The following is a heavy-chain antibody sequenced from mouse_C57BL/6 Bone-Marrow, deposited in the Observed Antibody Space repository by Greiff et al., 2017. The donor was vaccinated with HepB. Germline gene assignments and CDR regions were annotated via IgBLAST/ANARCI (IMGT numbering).Heavy chain of an antibody. D-gene: IGHD4-1*01. V-gene: IGHV5-4*01. Sequence: EVMLVESRGGLVKPGGSLKLSCAASGFTFSSYAMSWVRQTPEKRLEWVATISDGGSYTYYPDNVKGRFTISRDNAKNNLYLQMSHLKSEDTAMYYCAREGTGDAYWGQGTLVTVSA. CDR3: AREGTGDAY. CDR1: GFTFSSYA. J-gene: IGHJ3*01. CDR2: ISDGGSYT.